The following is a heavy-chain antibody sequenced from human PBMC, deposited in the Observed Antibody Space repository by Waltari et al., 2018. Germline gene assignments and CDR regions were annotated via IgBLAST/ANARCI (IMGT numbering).Heavy chain of an antibody. CDR1: GDSVRSGPYF. CDR2: MFYSGPT. J-gene: IGHJ5*02. D-gene: IGHD1-26*01. CDR3: SRDRSGTINPFDP. Sequence: QLQLQESGPRLVKPAETLSLTCTVSGDSVRSGPYFWAWIRQPPGKGGEWLGCMFYSGPTYHNASLTSRVTLSVCTSQNQVSLQLKSVTAADTAVYFCSRDRSGTINPFDPWGRGTLVTVSS. V-gene: IGHV4-39*07.